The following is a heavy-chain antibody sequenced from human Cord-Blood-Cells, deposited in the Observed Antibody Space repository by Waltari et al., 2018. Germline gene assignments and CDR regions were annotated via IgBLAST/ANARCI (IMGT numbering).Heavy chain of an antibody. J-gene: IGHJ1*01. CDR2: ISYDGSNK. CDR1: GFTFSSYG. D-gene: IGHD6-13*01. CDR3: AKEGGSWYTEYFQH. Sequence: VQLVESGGGVVQPGRSLRLSCAASGFTFSSYGMHWVRQAPGKGLEWVAVISYDGSNKYYADSVKGRFTISRDNSKNTLYLQMNSLRAEDTAVYYCAKEGGSWYTEYFQHWGQGTLVTVSS. V-gene: IGHV3-30*18.